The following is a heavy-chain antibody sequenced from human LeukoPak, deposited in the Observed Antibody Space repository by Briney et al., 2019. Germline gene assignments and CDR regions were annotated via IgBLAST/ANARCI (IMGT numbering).Heavy chain of an antibody. D-gene: IGHD6-6*01. CDR1: GYTFTSYG. CDR3: ARTPQRYSSSWFDY. J-gene: IGHJ4*02. Sequence: GASVKVSCKASGYTFTSYGISWVRQAPGQGLEWMGWISAYNGNTNYAQKLQGRVTMTTDTSTSTAYMELRSLRSDDTAVYYCARTPQRYSSSWFDYWGQGTLVTVSS. V-gene: IGHV1-18*01. CDR2: ISAYNGNT.